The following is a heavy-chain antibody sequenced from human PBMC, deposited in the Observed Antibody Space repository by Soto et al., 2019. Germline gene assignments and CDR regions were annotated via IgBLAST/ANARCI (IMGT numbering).Heavy chain of an antibody. Sequence: EVQLVESGGGLVQPGGSLRLSCAASGFTVSSNYMSWVRQAPGKGLEWVSIIYSSSGTYYADSVKGRFTISRDNSRNTLYLQILSLRAEDTAVYYCAYNTDHARFDYWGQGSMVTVSS. CDR2: IYSSSGT. D-gene: IGHD1-1*01. J-gene: IGHJ4*02. CDR3: AYNTDHARFDY. CDR1: GFTVSSNY. V-gene: IGHV3-66*01.